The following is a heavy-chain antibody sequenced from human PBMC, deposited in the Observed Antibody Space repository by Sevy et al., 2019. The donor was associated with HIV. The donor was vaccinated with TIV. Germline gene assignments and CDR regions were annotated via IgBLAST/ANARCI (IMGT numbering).Heavy chain of an antibody. J-gene: IGHJ6*02. D-gene: IGHD3-16*02. CDR2: IHADGSS. CDR3: ARDRRFCGNECYLYYYYGMDV. Sequence: GESLKISCAASGFNVNDNYTTWVRQAPGKGLEWVSIIHADGSSYYADSVKGRFTMSRDDSKNIVNLQMNSLRADDTAVYYCARDRRFCGNECYLYYYYGMDVWGQGTAVTVSS. V-gene: IGHV3-53*01. CDR1: GFNVNDNY.